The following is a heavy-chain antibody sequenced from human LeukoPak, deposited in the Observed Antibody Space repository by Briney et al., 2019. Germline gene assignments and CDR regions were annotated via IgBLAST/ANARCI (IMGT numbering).Heavy chain of an antibody. V-gene: IGHV1-18*04. J-gene: IGHJ3*02. Sequence: ASVKVSCKASGYTFTSYGISWVRQAPGQGLEWMGWISAYNGNTNYAQELQGRVTMTTDTSTSTAYMELRSLRSDDTAVYYCARARGAYDYVWGSYRFLAFDIWGQGTMVTVSS. CDR1: GYTFTSYG. D-gene: IGHD3-16*02. CDR2: ISAYNGNT. CDR3: ARARGAYDYVWGSYRFLAFDI.